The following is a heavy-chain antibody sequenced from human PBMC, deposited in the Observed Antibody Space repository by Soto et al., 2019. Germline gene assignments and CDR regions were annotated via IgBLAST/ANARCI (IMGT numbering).Heavy chain of an antibody. V-gene: IGHV1-46*03. D-gene: IGHD2-8*01. J-gene: IGHJ4*02. CDR1: GYIFTNYN. CDR2: MNPSGGRA. CDR3: ARDSGVFFDDTALDH. Sequence: QVQLVQSGAAVKAPGASVKLSCKTSGYIFTNYNIHWVRQAPGQGLEWMGIMNPSGGRAHYSEKCQGRLPMTRDTSASTVYMELSSLTSEDTAIYYCARDSGVFFDDTALDHWGQGTLVPVSS.